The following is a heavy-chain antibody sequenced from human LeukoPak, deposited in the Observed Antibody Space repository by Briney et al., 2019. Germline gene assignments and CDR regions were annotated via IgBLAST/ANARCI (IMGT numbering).Heavy chain of an antibody. CDR2: INSASNFI. D-gene: IGHD3-22*01. Sequence: GGSLRLSCAASGFTFRTFTMNWVRQAPGKGLEWVSSINSASNFIYYADSVKGRFTISRDNAKNSPYLQMSSLKVEDTAVYYCARDSPYYFDSSGDYVSHYWGQGALVTVSS. CDR3: ARDSPYYFDSSGDYVSHY. V-gene: IGHV3-21*01. CDR1: GFTFRTFT. J-gene: IGHJ4*02.